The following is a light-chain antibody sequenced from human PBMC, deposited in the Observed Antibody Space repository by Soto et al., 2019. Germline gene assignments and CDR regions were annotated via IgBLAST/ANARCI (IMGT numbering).Light chain of an antibody. CDR3: AAWDNSLSGAL. CDR2: KTD. CDR1: SSNIGSHY. Sequence: QSVLAQPPSASGTPGQRVTISCSGSSSNIGSHYVYWYQQLPGTAPKLLIYKTDQRPSGVPDRFSGSKSGTSASLAISGLRSEAEADYYCAAWDNSLSGALFGGGTQLTVL. V-gene: IGLV1-47*01. J-gene: IGLJ7*01.